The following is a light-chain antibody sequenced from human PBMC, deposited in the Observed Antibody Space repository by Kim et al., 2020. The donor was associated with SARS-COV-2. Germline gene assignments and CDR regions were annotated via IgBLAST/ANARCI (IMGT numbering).Light chain of an antibody. CDR1: VLAKKKY. Sequence: SYELTQPSSVSVSPGQTARITCSGDVLAKKKYARWFQQKPGQAPVLVIYKDSGRPSGIPERFSGSSSGTTVTLTISGAQVEDEADYYCYSAADNNLNVVFGGGTQLTVL. CDR2: KDS. CDR3: YSAADNNLNVV. J-gene: IGLJ2*01. V-gene: IGLV3-27*01.